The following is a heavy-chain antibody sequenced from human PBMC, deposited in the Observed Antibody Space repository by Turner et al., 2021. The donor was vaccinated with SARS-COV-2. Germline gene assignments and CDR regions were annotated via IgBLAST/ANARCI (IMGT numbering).Heavy chain of an antibody. CDR3: ARHSPELRGDYFDY. D-gene: IGHD1-26*01. V-gene: IGHV4-39*01. CDR2: IYYSGST. J-gene: IGHJ4*02. Sequence: QLQLQESGPGLVKPSETLSLTCTVSGGSIRSSSYYWGWIRQPPGKGLEWIGYIYYSGSTYYNPSLKSRVTISVDTSKNQFSLKLSSVTAADTAVYYCARHSPELRGDYFDYWGQGTLVTVSS. CDR1: GGSIRSSSYY.